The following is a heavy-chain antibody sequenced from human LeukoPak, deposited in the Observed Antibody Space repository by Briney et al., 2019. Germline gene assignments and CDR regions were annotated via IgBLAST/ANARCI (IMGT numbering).Heavy chain of an antibody. Sequence: GGFLRLSCVASGFSFSDHYMTWIRQAPGKGLEGVSYIRGDGGRTYYGDSVQGRFTISRDNAKRSVDLQMNSLRADDTAIYYCGRSVMTAAGAIDYWGLGTLVTVSS. J-gene: IGHJ4*02. CDR2: IRGDGGRT. D-gene: IGHD6-25*01. CDR1: GFSFSDHY. CDR3: GRSVMTAAGAIDY. V-gene: IGHV3-11*01.